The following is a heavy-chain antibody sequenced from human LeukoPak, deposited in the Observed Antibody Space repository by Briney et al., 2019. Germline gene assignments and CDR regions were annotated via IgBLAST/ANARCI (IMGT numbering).Heavy chain of an antibody. Sequence: PGRSLRLSCAASGFTFSSCGMHWVRQAPGKGLEWVAVISYDGSNKYYADSVKGRFTISRDNSKNTLYLQMNSLRAEDTAVYYCAKDSYYGSGSYYLDYWGQGTLVAVSS. J-gene: IGHJ4*02. CDR3: AKDSYYGSGSYYLDY. D-gene: IGHD3-10*01. V-gene: IGHV3-30*18. CDR1: GFTFSSCG. CDR2: ISYDGSNK.